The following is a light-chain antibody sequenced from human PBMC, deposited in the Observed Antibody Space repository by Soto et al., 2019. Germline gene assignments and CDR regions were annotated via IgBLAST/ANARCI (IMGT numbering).Light chain of an antibody. Sequence: QSVLTQPNSASGTPGQRVTISCSGSSSNIGSHTLNWYQQLPGSAPSLLIYSDNQRPSGVPDRFSGSTSGTSAPLAISGLQSEDEAEYYCAAWDDTLNAAVFGGGTKLTVL. J-gene: IGLJ2*01. CDR1: SSNIGSHT. CDR2: SDN. CDR3: AAWDDTLNAAV. V-gene: IGLV1-44*01.